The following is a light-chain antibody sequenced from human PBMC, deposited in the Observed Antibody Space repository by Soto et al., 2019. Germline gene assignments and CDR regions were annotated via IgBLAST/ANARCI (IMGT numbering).Light chain of an antibody. CDR2: AAT. Sequence: EIVMTQSPAILSVSPGERATLSCRASQSVSANLAWYQQTPGQPPRLLIYAATTRAPGVPDRFSGSGSGTDFSLTISSLQSEDFAVYYCQQYNNWPPETFGQGTKLEIK. CDR1: QSVSAN. V-gene: IGKV3-15*01. J-gene: IGKJ2*01. CDR3: QQYNNWPPET.